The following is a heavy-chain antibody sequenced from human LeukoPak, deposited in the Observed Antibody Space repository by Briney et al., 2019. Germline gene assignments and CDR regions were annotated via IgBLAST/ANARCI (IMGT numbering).Heavy chain of an antibody. CDR3: ARGYRGSRGFYYYMDV. CDR2: IGYDGSNK. Sequence: GGSLRLSCAASGFTFSSYGMHWVRQAPGKGLQWVAFIGYDGSNKYYAESVKGRFTISRDNSKNTMYLQMNGLRDEDTAVYFCARGYRGSRGFYYYMDVWGKGTTVTVSS. CDR1: GFTFSSYG. D-gene: IGHD3-16*02. V-gene: IGHV3-30*02. J-gene: IGHJ6*03.